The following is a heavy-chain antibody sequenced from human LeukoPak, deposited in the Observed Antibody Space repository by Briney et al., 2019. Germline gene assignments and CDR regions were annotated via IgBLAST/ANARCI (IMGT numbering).Heavy chain of an antibody. CDR3: ARWGRITIFGVVIKTYNWFDP. CDR2: INHSGST. CDR1: GGSFSGYY. D-gene: IGHD3-3*01. J-gene: IGHJ5*02. Sequence: PSETLSLTCAVYGGSFSGYYWSWIRQPPGKGLEWIGEINHSGSTNYNPSLKSRVTISVDTSKNQFSLKLGSVTAADTAVYYCARWGRITIFGVVIKTYNWFDPWGQGTLVTVSS. V-gene: IGHV4-34*01.